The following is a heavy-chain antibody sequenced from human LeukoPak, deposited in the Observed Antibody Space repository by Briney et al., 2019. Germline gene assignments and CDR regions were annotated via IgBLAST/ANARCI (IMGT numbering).Heavy chain of an antibody. Sequence: PSETLSLTCAVYGGSFSGYYWSWIRQPPGKGLEWIGEINHSGSTNYNPSLKSRVTISVDTSKNQFSLKLSSVTAADTAMYYCARGLLRNDILTGYYRTIKNWFDPWGQGTLVTVSS. V-gene: IGHV4-34*01. D-gene: IGHD3-9*01. J-gene: IGHJ5*02. CDR1: GGSFSGYY. CDR2: INHSGST. CDR3: ARGLLRNDILTGYYRTIKNWFDP.